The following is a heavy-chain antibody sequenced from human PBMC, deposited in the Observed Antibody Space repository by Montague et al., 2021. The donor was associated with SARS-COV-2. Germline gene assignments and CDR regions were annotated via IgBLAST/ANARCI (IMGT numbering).Heavy chain of an antibody. CDR2: TYYRGST. V-gene: IGHV4-59*01. CDR1: GGSISSYY. D-gene: IGHD7-27*01. J-gene: IGHJ4*02. CDR3: ALGFDY. Sequence: SETLSLTCTVSGGSISSYYWSGIRQPPGKGLEWMGNTYYRGSTNYNPSLKSRVTISVDTSKNQFSLKLSSVTAADTAVYYCALGFDYWGQGTLVTVSS.